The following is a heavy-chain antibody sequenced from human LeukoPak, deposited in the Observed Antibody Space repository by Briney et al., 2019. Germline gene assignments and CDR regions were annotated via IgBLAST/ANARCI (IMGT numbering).Heavy chain of an antibody. Sequence: PGGSLRLSCAASGFTFSSYWMSWVGQATGKGGEWVANIKQDGSEKYYVDSVKGGFTISRDNAKNSLYLQMNSLRAEDTAVYYCARVLGGSYYPFDYWGQGTLVTVSS. D-gene: IGHD1-26*01. J-gene: IGHJ4*02. CDR1: GFTFSSYW. CDR2: IKQDGSEK. V-gene: IGHV3-7*01. CDR3: ARVLGGSYYPFDY.